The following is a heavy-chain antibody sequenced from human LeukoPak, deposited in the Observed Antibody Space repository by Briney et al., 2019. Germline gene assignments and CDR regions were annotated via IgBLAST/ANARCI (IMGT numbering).Heavy chain of an antibody. CDR1: GESFNNYY. V-gene: IGHV4-34*01. D-gene: IGHD3-3*01. CDR3: ARGRRAYYDFWSGYYTGTYFDY. J-gene: IGHJ4*02. CDR2: INHSGST. Sequence: PSETLSLTCAVYGESFNNYYWTWIRQSPGKGLEWIGEINHSGSTNYNPSLKSRVTISVDTSKNQFSLKLSSVTAADTAVYYCARGRRAYYDFWSGYYTGTYFDYWGQGTLVTVSS.